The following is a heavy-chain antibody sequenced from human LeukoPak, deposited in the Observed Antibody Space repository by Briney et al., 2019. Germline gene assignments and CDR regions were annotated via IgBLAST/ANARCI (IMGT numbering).Heavy chain of an antibody. D-gene: IGHD3-10*01. CDR3: ARVSSGSGFYYGMDV. V-gene: IGHV4-59*01. CDR1: GGSISSYY. Sequence: PSETLSLTCTVSGGSISSYYWSWIRQPPGKGLEWIGYIYYSGSTNYNPSLKSRVTISVDTSKNQSSLKLSSVTAADTAVYYCARVSSGSGFYYGMDVWGQGTTVTVSS. CDR2: IYYSGST. J-gene: IGHJ6*02.